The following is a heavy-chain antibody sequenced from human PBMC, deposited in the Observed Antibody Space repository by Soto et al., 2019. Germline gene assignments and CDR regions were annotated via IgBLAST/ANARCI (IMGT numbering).Heavy chain of an antibody. J-gene: IGHJ3*02. D-gene: IGHD6-13*01. Sequence: ASVKVSCKASGYTFTSYGISWVRQAPGQGLDWMGWISAYNGNTNYAQKLQGRVTMTTDTSTSTAYMELRSLRSDDTAVYYCARVAAYSSSWYSLSDAFDIWGQGTMVTVSS. CDR2: ISAYNGNT. V-gene: IGHV1-18*01. CDR1: GYTFTSYG. CDR3: ARVAAYSSSWYSLSDAFDI.